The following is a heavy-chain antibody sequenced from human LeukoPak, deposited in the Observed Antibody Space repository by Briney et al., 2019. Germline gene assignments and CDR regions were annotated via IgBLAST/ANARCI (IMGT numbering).Heavy chain of an antibody. V-gene: IGHV3-30*02. J-gene: IGHJ4*02. D-gene: IGHD7-27*01. CDR1: GFTFSSYG. CDR2: IRYDGSNK. Sequence: PGGSLRLSCAASGFTFSSYGMHWVRQAPGKGLEWVAFIRYDGSNKYYADSVKGRFTISRDNAKNSLYLQMNSLRAEDTAVYYCARDHNWGFDYWGQGTLVTVSS. CDR3: ARDHNWGFDY.